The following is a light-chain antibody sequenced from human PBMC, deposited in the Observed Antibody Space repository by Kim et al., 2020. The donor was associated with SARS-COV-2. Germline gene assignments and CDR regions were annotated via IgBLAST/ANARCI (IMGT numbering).Light chain of an antibody. J-gene: IGKJ1*01. Sequence: ASVGDRATISCRASQGISNYLAWYQQKPGEIPKVLIYGASTVQSGVPSRFSGSGSGTDFTLTITSLQPEDVATYYCQKYNSAPQTFGQGTKVDIK. V-gene: IGKV1-27*01. CDR3: QKYNSAPQT. CDR1: QGISNY. CDR2: GAS.